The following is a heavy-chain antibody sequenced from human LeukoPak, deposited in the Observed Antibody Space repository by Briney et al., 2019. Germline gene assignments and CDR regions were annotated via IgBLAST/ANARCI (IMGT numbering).Heavy chain of an antibody. J-gene: IGHJ4*02. D-gene: IGHD6-19*01. CDR1: GFIFSNYW. Sequence: QPGGSLRLSCAASGFIFSNYWMHWVRQAPGKGLVWVSRTNSDGIGTSYADSVKGRFTISRDNAKNTLYLQMNSLRAEDTAVFYCARGYGYTSGSFDYWGQGTLVTVSS. CDR3: ARGYGYTSGSFDY. CDR2: TNSDGIGT. V-gene: IGHV3-74*01.